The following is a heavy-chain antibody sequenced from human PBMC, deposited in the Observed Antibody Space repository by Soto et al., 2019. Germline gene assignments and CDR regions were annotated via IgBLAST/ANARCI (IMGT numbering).Heavy chain of an antibody. CDR2: INPSGGST. V-gene: IGHV1-46*03. CDR3: ARALEGPSFHS. D-gene: IGHD1-1*01. J-gene: IGHJ4*02. CDR1: GYTFTSYY. Sequence: GASVKVSSKESGYTFTSYYMHWVRQAPGQGLEWMGIINPSGGSTSYAQKFQGRVTMTRDTSSSTVYMELSSMRSEDTAVFYSARALEGPSFHSWGQGTLVTVPS.